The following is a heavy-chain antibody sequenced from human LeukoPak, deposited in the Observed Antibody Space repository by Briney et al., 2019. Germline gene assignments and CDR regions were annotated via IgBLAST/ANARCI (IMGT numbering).Heavy chain of an antibody. V-gene: IGHV3-21*01. CDR1: GFTFSSYS. J-gene: IGHJ4*02. CDR3: AGNGNYYDSSPSSY. D-gene: IGHD3-22*01. Sequence: GGSLRLSCAASGFTFSSYSMNWVRQAPGKGLEWVSSISSSSSYIYYADSVKGRFTISRDNAKNSLYLQMNSLRAEDTAVYYCAGNGNYYDSSPSSYWGQGTLVTVSS. CDR2: ISSSSSYI.